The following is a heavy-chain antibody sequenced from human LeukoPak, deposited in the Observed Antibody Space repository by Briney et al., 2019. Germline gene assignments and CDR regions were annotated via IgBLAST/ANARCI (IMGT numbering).Heavy chain of an antibody. CDR2: ISGNTGTT. CDR3: AKVTFGSGSYPFDY. V-gene: IGHV3-23*01. Sequence: GGSLRLSCAASGFTFSSYGMSWVRQAPGKELEWASTISGNTGTTYYADSVKGRFTISRDNSKNTLYLQMNSLRAEDTAIYYCAKVTFGSGSYPFDYWGQGTLVTVSS. CDR1: GFTFSSYG. D-gene: IGHD3-10*01. J-gene: IGHJ4*02.